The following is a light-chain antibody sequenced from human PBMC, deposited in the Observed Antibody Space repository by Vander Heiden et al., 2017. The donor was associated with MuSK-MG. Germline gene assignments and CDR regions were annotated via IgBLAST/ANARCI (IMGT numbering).Light chain of an antibody. CDR3: QQQSALPLSLT. V-gene: IGKV3-11*01. J-gene: IGKJ5*01. Sequence: PGTPARFSGSGSGTDFTLTISSLEPEDLAVYYCQQQSALPLSLTFGQGTQVEIK.